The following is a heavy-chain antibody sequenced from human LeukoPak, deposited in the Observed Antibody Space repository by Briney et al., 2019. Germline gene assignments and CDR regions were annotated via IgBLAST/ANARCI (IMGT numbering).Heavy chain of an antibody. CDR3: ARESGSVTSEVDFDY. CDR1: GFTFSSYW. J-gene: IGHJ4*02. D-gene: IGHD4-17*01. V-gene: IGHV3-7*01. CDR2: IRQDGSQK. Sequence: GGSLRLSYAASGFTFSSYWMSWVRQAPGKGLEWVATIRQDGSQKYYVDSVKGRFTISRDNAKNSLYLQMNSLRAEDTAVHYCARESGSVTSEVDFDYWGQGTLVTVSS.